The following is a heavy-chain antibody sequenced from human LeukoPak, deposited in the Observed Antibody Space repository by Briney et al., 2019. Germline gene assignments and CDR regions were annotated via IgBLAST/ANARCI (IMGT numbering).Heavy chain of an antibody. J-gene: IGHJ4*02. V-gene: IGHV3-23*01. CDR1: GFDFSSYA. CDR2: ITGSGGST. CDR3: GKDEQGFGMQTSH. Sequence: GGSLRLSCAASGFDFSSYAVSWVRQAPGKGLEWVSAITGSGGSTYYADSVKGRFTVSRDNPRDTLYLQMNSLRAEDTAVYYCGKDEQGFGMQTSHWGQGTLVTVSS. D-gene: IGHD1-14*01.